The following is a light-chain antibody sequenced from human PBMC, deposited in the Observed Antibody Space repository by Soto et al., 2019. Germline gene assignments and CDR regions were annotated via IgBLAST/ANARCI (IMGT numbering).Light chain of an antibody. Sequence: EIVLTQSPGTLSLSPGERATLSCRASQSVSSNYLAWYQQKPGQAPKVLIYRASIRATGIPDRFTGSGSGTDFSLTISRLEPEDFAVYYCQLYGNSPPFGQGTRLEI. CDR3: QLYGNSPP. CDR1: QSVSSNY. CDR2: RAS. V-gene: IGKV3-20*01. J-gene: IGKJ5*01.